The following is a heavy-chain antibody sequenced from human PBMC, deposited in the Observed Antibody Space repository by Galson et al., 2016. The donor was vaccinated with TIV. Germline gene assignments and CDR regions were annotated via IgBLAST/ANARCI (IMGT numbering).Heavy chain of an antibody. CDR1: GFTFGSYTYINY. D-gene: IGHD2/OR15-2a*01. CDR2: IHDNGDT. J-gene: IGHJ4*02. CDR3: ARGQTSMGDH. Sequence: SLRLSCAASGFTFGSYTYINYMTWVRQAPGRGLECVSVIHDNGDTYYANSVRGRFTISRDDSRTTLFLQMNNLRVEDTAVYYCARGQTSMGDHWGRGTLVTVSS. V-gene: IGHV3-53*01.